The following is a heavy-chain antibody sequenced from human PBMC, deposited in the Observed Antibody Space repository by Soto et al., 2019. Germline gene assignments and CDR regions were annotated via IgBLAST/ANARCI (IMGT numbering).Heavy chain of an antibody. Sequence: SETLSLTCTVSGGSISSGGYYWSWIRQHPGKGLEWIGYIYYSGSTYYNPSLKSRVTISVDTSKNQFSLKLSSVTAADTAVYYCEREYEWFGESNWFDPWGQGTLVTVSS. CDR2: IYYSGST. CDR3: EREYEWFGESNWFDP. V-gene: IGHV4-31*03. D-gene: IGHD3-10*01. J-gene: IGHJ5*01. CDR1: GGSISSGGYY.